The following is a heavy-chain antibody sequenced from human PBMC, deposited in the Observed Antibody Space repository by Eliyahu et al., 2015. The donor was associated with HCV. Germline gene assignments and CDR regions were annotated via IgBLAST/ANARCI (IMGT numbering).Heavy chain of an antibody. CDR3: VRHTSTNAFYWYLDL. D-gene: IGHD3-16*01. Sequence: QVRLQESGPGLVKPSETLSLICTVSGDSISSYYLSWLRQPPGKELEWIGCMYSSGTTDYNPSLKGRLTISVDTSKNQFSLKLTSVTTADTAVYYCVRHTSTNAFYWYLDLWGRGTLVTVSS. CDR1: GDSISSYY. J-gene: IGHJ2*01. V-gene: IGHV4-59*08. CDR2: MYSSGTT.